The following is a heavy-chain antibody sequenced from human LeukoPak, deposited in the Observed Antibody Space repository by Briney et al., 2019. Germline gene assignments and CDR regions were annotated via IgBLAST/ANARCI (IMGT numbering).Heavy chain of an antibody. CDR2: ISWNSGSI. CDR3: AKVGYGEYGAFDI. D-gene: IGHD4-17*01. J-gene: IGHJ3*02. Sequence: PGGSLRLSCAASGFTFDDYAMHWVRQAPGKGLEWVSGISWNSGSIGYADSVKGRFTISRDNAKNSLYLQMNSLRAEDMALYYCAKVGYGEYGAFDIWGQGTMVTVSS. V-gene: IGHV3-9*03. CDR1: GFTFDDYA.